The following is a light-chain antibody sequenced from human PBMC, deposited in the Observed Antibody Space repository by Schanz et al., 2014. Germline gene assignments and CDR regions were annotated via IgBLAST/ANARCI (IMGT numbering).Light chain of an antibody. J-gene: IGLJ1*01. CDR1: SSDVGSNNI. V-gene: IGLV2-14*02. Sequence: QSALTQPASVSGSPGQSITISCTGTSSDVGSNNIVSWYQQHPGKAPKLMIYEGTKRPLGVSNRFSGSKSGNTASLTISGLQAEDEADYYCSSYTTRSTYVIGSGTKLTVL. CDR2: EGT. CDR3: SSYTTRSTYV.